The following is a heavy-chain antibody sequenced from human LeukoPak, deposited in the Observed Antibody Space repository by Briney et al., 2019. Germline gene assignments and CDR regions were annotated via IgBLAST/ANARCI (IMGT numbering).Heavy chain of an antibody. V-gene: IGHV3-23*01. CDR1: RFTFSSYA. CDR3: AKGVGSSSWYKFDY. J-gene: IGHJ4*02. D-gene: IGHD6-13*01. CDR2: ISASGAST. Sequence: PGGSLRLSCAASRFTFSSYAMNWVRQAPGKGLEWVSGISASGASTCYADSVKGRFNISRDNSKNTLYLQMNSLRAEDTAVYCCAKGVGSSSWYKFDYWGQGTLVTVSS.